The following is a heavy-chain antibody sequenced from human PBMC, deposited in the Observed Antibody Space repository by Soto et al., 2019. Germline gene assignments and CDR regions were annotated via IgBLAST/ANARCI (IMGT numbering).Heavy chain of an antibody. D-gene: IGHD2-2*01. CDR3: ARSQGSSTSLEIYYYYYYGMDV. Sequence: QVQLVQSGAEVKKPGSSVKVSCKASGGTFGSYAISWVRQAPGQGLEWMGGIIPIPGTANYAQKFQGRVTIAADESTSTAYMELSSPRSGDTAVYYCARSQGSSTSLEIYYYYYYGMDVWGQGTTVTVSS. J-gene: IGHJ6*02. CDR2: IIPIPGTA. V-gene: IGHV1-69*01. CDR1: GGTFGSYA.